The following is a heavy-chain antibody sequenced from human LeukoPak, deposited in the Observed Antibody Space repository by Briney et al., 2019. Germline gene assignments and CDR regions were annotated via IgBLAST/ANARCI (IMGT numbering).Heavy chain of an antibody. CDR3: AKGANYGSGSRKMRYYYYMDV. D-gene: IGHD3-10*01. Sequence: ASVKVSCKASGGTFSSYAISWVRQAPGQGLEWMGGIIPIFGTANYAQKFQGRVTITADKSTSTAYMELSSLRSEDTAVYYCAKGANYGSGSRKMRYYYYMDVWGKGTTVTVSS. V-gene: IGHV1-69*06. CDR1: GGTFSSYA. J-gene: IGHJ6*03. CDR2: IIPIFGTA.